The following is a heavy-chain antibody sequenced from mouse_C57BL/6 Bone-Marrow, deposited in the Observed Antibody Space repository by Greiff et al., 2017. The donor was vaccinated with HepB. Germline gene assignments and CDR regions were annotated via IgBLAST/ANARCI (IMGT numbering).Heavy chain of an antibody. V-gene: IGHV3-6*01. Sequence: ESGPGLVKPSQSLSLTCSVTGYSITSGYYWNWIRQFPGNKLEWMGYISYDGSNNYNPSLKNRISITRDTSKNQFFLKLNSVTTEDTATYYCAIYYYGSFDDWGQGTTLTVAS. CDR1: GYSITSGYY. CDR2: ISYDGSN. J-gene: IGHJ2*01. CDR3: AIYYYGSFDD. D-gene: IGHD1-1*01.